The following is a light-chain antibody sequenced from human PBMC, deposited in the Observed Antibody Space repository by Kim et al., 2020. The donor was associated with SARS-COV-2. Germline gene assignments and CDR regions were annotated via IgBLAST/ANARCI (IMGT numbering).Light chain of an antibody. CDR3: MQARQVPRT. Sequence: DIVMTQSPLSLPVTPGEPASISCRSSQSLLHSNGYNDLDWYLQKPGQSPQLLIYLGSNRASGVPDRFSGSVAGTDFTLKITRVEAEDVGVYCYMQARQVPRTLGQGTKLEI. J-gene: IGKJ2*01. CDR2: LGS. V-gene: IGKV2-28*01. CDR1: QSLLHSNGYND.